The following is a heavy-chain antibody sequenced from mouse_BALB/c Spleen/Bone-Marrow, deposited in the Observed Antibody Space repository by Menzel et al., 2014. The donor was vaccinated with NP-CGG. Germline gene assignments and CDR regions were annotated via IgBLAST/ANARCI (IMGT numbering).Heavy chain of an antibody. Sequence: EVQGVESGGGLVQPGGSLKLSCAASGFDFSRYWMSWVRQAPGKGLEWIGEINPDSSTINYTPSLKDKFIISRDNAENTLYLQMSKVRSEDTALYYCARRGDGYYWFAYWSQGTLVNVSA. D-gene: IGHD2-3*01. V-gene: IGHV4-1*02. CDR2: INPDSSTI. CDR1: GFDFSRYW. CDR3: ARRGDGYYWFAY. J-gene: IGHJ3*01.